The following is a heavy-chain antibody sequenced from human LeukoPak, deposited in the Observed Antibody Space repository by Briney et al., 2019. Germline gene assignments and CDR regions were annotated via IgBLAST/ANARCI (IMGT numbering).Heavy chain of an antibody. J-gene: IGHJ4*02. CDR2: ISSSSSYI. D-gene: IGHD5-18*01. CDR3: ASNTAMVHKFDY. CDR1: GFTFSSYS. V-gene: IGHV3-21*01. Sequence: PGGFLRLSCAASGFTFSSYSMNWVRQAPGKGLEWVSSISSSSSYIYYADSVKGRFTISRDNAKNSLYLQMNSLRAEDTAVYYCASNTAMVHKFDYWGQGTLVTVSS.